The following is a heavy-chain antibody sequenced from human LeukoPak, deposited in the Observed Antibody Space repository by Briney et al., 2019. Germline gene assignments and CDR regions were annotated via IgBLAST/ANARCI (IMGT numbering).Heavy chain of an antibody. CDR1: GFPFSRYS. J-gene: IGHJ4*02. D-gene: IGHD4/OR15-4a*01. CDR3: ARRAGAYSHPYDY. V-gene: IGHV3-21*04. Sequence: GGSLRLSCAASGFPFSRYSMNWVRQAPGEGPEWVPSITSSSSNKDYVDSVKGRFTISRDNSKNTLYLQMNSLRAEDTAVYYCARRAGAYSHPYDYWGQGTLVTVSS. CDR2: ITSSSSNK.